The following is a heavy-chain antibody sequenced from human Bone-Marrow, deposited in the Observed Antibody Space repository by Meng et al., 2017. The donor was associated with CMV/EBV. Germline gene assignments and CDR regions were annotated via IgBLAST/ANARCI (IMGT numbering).Heavy chain of an antibody. V-gene: IGHV3-9*01. CDR3: ARDSRPITADGDFDY. CDR2: ISWNSGSI. Sequence: SLKISCAASGFTFDDYAMHWVRQAPGKGLEWVSGISWNSGSIGYADSVKGRFTISRDNAKNSLYLQMNSLRAEDTALYYCARDSRPITADGDFDYWGQGTLVTVSS. J-gene: IGHJ4*02. CDR1: GFTFDDYA. D-gene: IGHD3-10*01.